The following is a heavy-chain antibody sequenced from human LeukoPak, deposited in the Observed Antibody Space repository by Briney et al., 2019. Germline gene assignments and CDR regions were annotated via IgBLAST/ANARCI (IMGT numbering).Heavy chain of an antibody. J-gene: IGHJ4*02. CDR2: IYYSGST. D-gene: IGHD3-10*01. CDR1: GGSISSYY. V-gene: IGHV4-59*08. CDR3: ARHPGRY. Sequence: SETLSLTCTVSGGSISSYYWSWIRQPPGKGLEWIGYIYYSGSTNYNPSLKSRVTISVDTSKNQFSLKLSSVTAADTAVYYCARHPGRYWGQGTLVTVSS.